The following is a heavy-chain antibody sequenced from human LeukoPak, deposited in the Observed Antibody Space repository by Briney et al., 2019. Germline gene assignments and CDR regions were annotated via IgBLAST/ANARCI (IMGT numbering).Heavy chain of an antibody. D-gene: IGHD3-10*01. CDR3: ARGPVLLWFGERRFDP. J-gene: IGHJ5*02. CDR2: INHSGST. Sequence: SETLSLTCAVDGGSFSGYYWSWIRQPPGKGLEWIGEINHSGSTNYNPSLKSRVTISVDTSKNQFSLKLSSVTAADTAVYYCARGPVLLWFGERRFDPWGQGTLVTVSS. CDR1: GGSFSGYY. V-gene: IGHV4-34*01.